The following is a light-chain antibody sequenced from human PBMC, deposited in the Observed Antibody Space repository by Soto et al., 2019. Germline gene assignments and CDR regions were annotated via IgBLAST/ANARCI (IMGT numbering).Light chain of an antibody. CDR1: SNDVGGYNY. V-gene: IGLV2-14*01. Sequence: QSALTQRASVSGSPGQSITISCTGTSNDVGGYNYVSWYQQHPGKAPKLMIYEVSNRPSGVSNRFSGSKSGNTASLTISGLQAEDEADSYCSSYTGSSTPPYVLGTGTKVTVL. CDR3: SSYTGSSTPPYV. CDR2: EVS. J-gene: IGLJ1*01.